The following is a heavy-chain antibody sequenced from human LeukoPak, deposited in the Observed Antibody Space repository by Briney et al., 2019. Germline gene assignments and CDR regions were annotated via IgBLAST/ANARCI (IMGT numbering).Heavy chain of an antibody. D-gene: IGHD3-16*01. CDR2: ISGSGGTI. J-gene: IGHJ4*02. CDR1: GFTFSSYS. V-gene: IGHV3-48*04. CDR3: ARDIHESAPDYDQ. Sequence: PGGSLRLSCAASGFTFSSYSMNWVRQAPGKGLEWVAYISGSGGTIYYADSVKGRFTISRNNAKNSLYLQMNSLRAEDTAVYYCARDIHESAPDYDQWGQGTRVTVSS.